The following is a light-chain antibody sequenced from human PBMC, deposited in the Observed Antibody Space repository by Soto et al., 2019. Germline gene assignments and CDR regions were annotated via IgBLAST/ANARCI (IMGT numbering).Light chain of an antibody. Sequence: EIGRTHSPATLSVSPGERVTLSCTASQNMRSDSAWYQQKPGEAPRLLIYGASNGATGIPDRFSGSGSGTDLTLTIRRLEPDDFGVYFRQQYSALPMPFGQGTRLEI. CDR1: QNMRSD. CDR2: GAS. J-gene: IGKJ5*01. CDR3: QQYSALPMP. V-gene: IGKV3D-15*01.